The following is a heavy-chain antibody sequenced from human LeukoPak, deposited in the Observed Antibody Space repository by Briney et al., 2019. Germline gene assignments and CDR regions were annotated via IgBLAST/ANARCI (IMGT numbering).Heavy chain of an antibody. J-gene: IGHJ5*02. V-gene: IGHV4-34*01. CDR1: GGSFSGYY. CDR3: ARGRLLHWFDP. CDR2: TNHSGST. D-gene: IGHD4-23*01. Sequence: PSETLSLTCAVYGGSFSGYYWSWIRQPPGKGLEWIGETNHSGSTNYNPSLKSRVTISVDTSKNQFSLKLSSVTAADTAVYYCARGRLLHWFDPWGQGTLVTVSS.